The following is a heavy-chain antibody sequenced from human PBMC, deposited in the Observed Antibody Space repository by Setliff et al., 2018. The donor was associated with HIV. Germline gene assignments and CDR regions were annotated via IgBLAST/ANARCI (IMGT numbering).Heavy chain of an antibody. CDR3: ARGGAHYYGSGSYYNWFDP. CDR2: IYYSGST. D-gene: IGHD3-10*01. V-gene: IGHV4-38-2*02. Sequence: LSLTCTVSTDPITTPYYWGWIRQPPGKGLEWIGNIYYSGSTYYNPSLKSRVTISVDTSKNQFSLKLSSVTAADTAMYYCARGGAHYYGSGSYYNWFDPWGQGTLVTVSS. J-gene: IGHJ5*02. CDR1: TDPITTPYY.